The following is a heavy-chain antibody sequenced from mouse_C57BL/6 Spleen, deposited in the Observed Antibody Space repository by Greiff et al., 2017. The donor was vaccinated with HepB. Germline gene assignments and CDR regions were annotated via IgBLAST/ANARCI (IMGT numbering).Heavy chain of an antibody. D-gene: IGHD1-1*01. CDR3: ARRGYGSSYGYFDV. CDR1: GYTFTTYP. Sequence: QVQLQQSGAELVKPGASVKMSCKASGYTFTTYPIEWMKQNHGKSLEWIGNFHPYNDDTKYNEKFKGKATLTVEKSSSTVYLELSRLTSDDYAVYYCARRGYGSSYGYFDVWGTGTTVTVSS. CDR2: FHPYNDDT. J-gene: IGHJ1*03. V-gene: IGHV1-47*01.